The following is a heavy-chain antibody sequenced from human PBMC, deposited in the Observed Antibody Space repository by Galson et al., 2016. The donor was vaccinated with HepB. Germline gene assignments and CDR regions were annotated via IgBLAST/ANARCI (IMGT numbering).Heavy chain of an antibody. V-gene: IGHV3-11*06. D-gene: IGHD5-24*01. J-gene: IGHJ3*02. Sequence: SLRLSCAASGFNFDNFYMNWIRKAPGKGLEWIADISAAGSFFNYADSVRGRFIISRDNAKKSLSLQMDSLRADDTGVYYCARERASHIRDAFEIWGRGTKVTVSS. CDR2: ISAAGSFF. CDR3: ARERASHIRDAFEI. CDR1: GFNFDNFY.